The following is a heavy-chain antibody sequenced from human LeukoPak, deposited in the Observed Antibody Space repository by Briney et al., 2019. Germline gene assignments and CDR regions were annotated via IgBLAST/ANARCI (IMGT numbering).Heavy chain of an antibody. Sequence: GGSLRLSCAASGFTFSSYWMSWVRQAPGKGLEWVANIKQDGSEKYYVDSVKGRFTISRDNAKNSLYLQMNSLRAEDTAVYYCARAGSGSSSLAQSLETTYWGQGTLVTVSS. CDR2: IKQDGSEK. V-gene: IGHV3-7*01. CDR3: ARAGSGSSSLAQSLETTY. D-gene: IGHD6-6*01. J-gene: IGHJ4*02. CDR1: GFTFSSYW.